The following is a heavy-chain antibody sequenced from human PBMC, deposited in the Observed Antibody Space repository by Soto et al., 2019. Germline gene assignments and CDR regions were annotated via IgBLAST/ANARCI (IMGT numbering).Heavy chain of an antibody. D-gene: IGHD4-17*01. V-gene: IGHV3-11*01. CDR1: GFTFSDYY. J-gene: IGHJ4*02. CDR3: ARHDYGDYDASPFFDY. CDR2: ISSSGSTI. Sequence: GGSLRLSCVASGFTFSDYYMSWIRQAPGKGLEWVSYISSSGSTIYYADSVKGRFTISRDNAKNSLYLQMNSLRAEDTAVYYCARHDYGDYDASPFFDYWGQGTLVTVSS.